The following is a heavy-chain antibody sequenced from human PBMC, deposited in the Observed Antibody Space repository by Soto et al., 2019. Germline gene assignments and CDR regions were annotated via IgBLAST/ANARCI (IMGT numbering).Heavy chain of an antibody. CDR3: AKTFGKDY. CDR1: GYTFTNYV. J-gene: IGHJ4*02. Sequence: QVQLVQSGAEVKKPGASVKVSCKASGYTFTNYVISWVQQSPGQGLEGVGWISAYNGNTNYAQKLQGKVTLTTNTSTSTDYMEVRSLRSDDTAVYYGAKTFGKDYWGQGTLVTVSP. V-gene: IGHV1-18*01. CDR2: ISAYNGNT. D-gene: IGHD3-10*01.